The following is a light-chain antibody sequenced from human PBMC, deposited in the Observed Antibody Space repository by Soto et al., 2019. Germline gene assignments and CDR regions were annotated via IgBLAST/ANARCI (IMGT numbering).Light chain of an antibody. CDR1: QSISSY. Sequence: DIQMTQSPSSLSASVGDRVTITCRASQSISSYLNWYQQKPGKAPKLLIYAASSLQSGVPSRLSGSGSGTDFTFTINSLQPEDIATYYCQQYDNLPLTFGGGTKVDIK. CDR3: QQYDNLPLT. J-gene: IGKJ4*01. CDR2: AAS. V-gene: IGKV1-33*01.